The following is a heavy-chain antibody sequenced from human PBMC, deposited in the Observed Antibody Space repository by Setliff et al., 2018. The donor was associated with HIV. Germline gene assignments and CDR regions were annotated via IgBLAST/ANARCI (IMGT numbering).Heavy chain of an antibody. CDR1: GFTFSDYD. V-gene: IGHV3-21*01. Sequence: GGSLRLSCTASGFTFSDYDMNWVRQAPGKGLEWVSSISGSSSYINYADSLKDRFTISRDNAKNSLYLQMNSLRAEDTAVYYCAVSSFRDYFDYWGQGTLVTVS. D-gene: IGHD3-10*01. CDR3: AVSSFRDYFDY. CDR2: ISGSSSYI. J-gene: IGHJ4*02.